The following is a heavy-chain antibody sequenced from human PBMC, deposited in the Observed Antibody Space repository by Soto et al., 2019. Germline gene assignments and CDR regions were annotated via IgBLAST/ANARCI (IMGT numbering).Heavy chain of an antibody. Sequence: GGSLRLSCAASGLTFSSYAMSWVRLAPGKGLEWVSVAGPSGSSTYYADSVKGRFTISRDNSKNTLYLQMNSLRAADTALYFCARTYYDDSTGYYRTFDYWGQGTLVTVSS. D-gene: IGHD3-22*01. CDR3: ARTYYDDSTGYYRTFDY. V-gene: IGHV3-23*01. J-gene: IGHJ4*02. CDR2: AGPSGSST. CDR1: GLTFSSYA.